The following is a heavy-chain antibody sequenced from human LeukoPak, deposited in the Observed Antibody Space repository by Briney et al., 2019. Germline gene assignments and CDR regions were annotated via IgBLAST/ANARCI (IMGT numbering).Heavy chain of an antibody. J-gene: IGHJ4*02. D-gene: IGHD5-18*01. V-gene: IGHV1-24*01. CDR1: GYTLTELS. Sequence: ASVKVSCKVSGYTLTELSMHWVRQAPGKGLEWVGGFDPEDGETIYAQKFQGRATMTDDTHTDTAYIELSSLRSADKAVYYCATVDTGMVIEKYFDYWGQGTPVTVSS. CDR2: FDPEDGET. CDR3: ATVDTGMVIEKYFDY.